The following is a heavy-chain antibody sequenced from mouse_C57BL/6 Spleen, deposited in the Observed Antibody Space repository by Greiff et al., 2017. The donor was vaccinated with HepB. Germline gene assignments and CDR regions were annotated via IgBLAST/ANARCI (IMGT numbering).Heavy chain of an antibody. Sequence: VQLQQSGPELVKPGASVKMSCKASGYTFTDYNMHWVKQSHGKSLEWIGYINPNNGGTSYNQKFKGKATLTVNKSSSTAYMELRSLTSEDSAVYYCASGNWDVDFDYWGQGTTLTVSS. CDR2: INPNNGGT. D-gene: IGHD4-1*01. V-gene: IGHV1-22*01. CDR1: GYTFTDYN. CDR3: ASGNWDVDFDY. J-gene: IGHJ2*01.